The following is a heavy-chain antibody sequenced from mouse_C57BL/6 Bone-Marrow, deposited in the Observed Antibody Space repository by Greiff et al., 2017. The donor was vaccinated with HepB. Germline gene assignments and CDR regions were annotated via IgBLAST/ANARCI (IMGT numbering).Heavy chain of an antibody. Sequence: EVQLQQSGTVLARPGASVKMSCKTSGYTFTSYWMHWVNQRPGQGLEWIGAIYPGNSDTSYNQKFKGKAKLTAVTSASTAYMELSSLTNEDSAVYYCTRSHYGSSYAMDYWGQGTSVTVSS. V-gene: IGHV1-5*01. D-gene: IGHD1-1*01. J-gene: IGHJ4*01. CDR3: TRSHYGSSYAMDY. CDR1: GYTFTSYW. CDR2: IYPGNSDT.